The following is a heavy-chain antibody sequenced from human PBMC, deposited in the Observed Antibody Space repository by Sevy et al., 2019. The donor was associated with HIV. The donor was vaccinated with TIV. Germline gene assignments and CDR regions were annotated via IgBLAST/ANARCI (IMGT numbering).Heavy chain of an antibody. V-gene: IGHV3-23*01. D-gene: IGHD3-22*01. Sequence: GGSLRLSCAASGFTFNNYAMNWVRQAPGKGLEWVSAISGSGFSTYYADSVKGRFTFARGNSKNTRYLQMNSLRAEDTAVYYCAKDRFDSSGYYPEGAFDIWGQGTMVTVSS. CDR2: ISGSGFST. J-gene: IGHJ3*02. CDR1: GFTFNNYA. CDR3: AKDRFDSSGYYPEGAFDI.